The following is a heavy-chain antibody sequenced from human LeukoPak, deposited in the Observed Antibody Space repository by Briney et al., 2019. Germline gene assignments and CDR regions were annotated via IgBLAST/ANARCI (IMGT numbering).Heavy chain of an antibody. V-gene: IGHV3-30*04. CDR2: TSYDESNK. CDR3: ARVTTVTSNFDY. J-gene: IGHJ4*02. D-gene: IGHD4-17*01. CDR1: GFTFSNYA. Sequence: GGSLRLSCAASGFTFSNYAMHWVRQAPGKGLEWVAVTSYDESNKYYADSVKGRFTISRDNSKKTLYLQMNSLRGEDTAVYYCARVTTVTSNFDYWGQGALVTVSS.